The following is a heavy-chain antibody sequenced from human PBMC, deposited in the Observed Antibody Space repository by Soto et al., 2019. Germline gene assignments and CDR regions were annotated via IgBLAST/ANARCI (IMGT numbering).Heavy chain of an antibody. V-gene: IGHV1-69*02. CDR2: IIPILGIT. J-gene: IGHJ4*02. D-gene: IGHD3-10*01. Sequence: QVQLVQSGAEVRKPGSSVKVSCKASGDTFDSYTLSWVRQAPGQGLEWMGRIIPILGITNYALRFQGRVSLTADMSTSTAYMELSGLRSGDTASYFCSRDSYYYVSSKGGGYWGQGTRVIVSS. CDR3: SRDSYYYVSSKGGGY. CDR1: GDTFDSYT.